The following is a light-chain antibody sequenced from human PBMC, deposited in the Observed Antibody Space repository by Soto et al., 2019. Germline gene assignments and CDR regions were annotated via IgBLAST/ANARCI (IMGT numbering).Light chain of an antibody. CDR1: HSISTY. Sequence: DIQMTQSPYSLSASVGDRVTITCRSSHSISTYLNWYQQKPGKAPNLLIYAASTLQSGVPSRFSGSGSGTDFTLTISGLQPDDFATYYCQQSDSTPLTFGGGTKVEIK. CDR2: AAS. CDR3: QQSDSTPLT. J-gene: IGKJ4*01. V-gene: IGKV1-39*01.